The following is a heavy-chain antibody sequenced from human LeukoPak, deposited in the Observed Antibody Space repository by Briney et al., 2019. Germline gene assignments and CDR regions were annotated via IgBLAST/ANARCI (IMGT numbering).Heavy chain of an antibody. Sequence: GGSLRLSCAASGFTFSSYAMTWVRQAPGKGLEWVSTISGSGGSTYYADSVKGRFTISRDNSKNTLYLQMNSLRAEDTAVYFCAPLVVVTAIQLAYWGQGTLVTVSS. CDR2: ISGSGGST. CDR3: APLVVVTAIQLAY. CDR1: GFTFSSYA. D-gene: IGHD2-21*02. V-gene: IGHV3-23*01. J-gene: IGHJ4*02.